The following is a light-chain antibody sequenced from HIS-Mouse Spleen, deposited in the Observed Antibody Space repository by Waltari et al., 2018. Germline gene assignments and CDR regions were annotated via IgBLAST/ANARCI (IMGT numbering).Light chain of an antibody. CDR1: ALPKNY. Sequence: SYELTQPPSVSVSPGQTARITCSGDALPKNYAYWYQQKSGQAPVLVIYGDSKRPSGVPEGFYGSSSGTMATLTISGAQVEDEADYYCYSTDSSGNHRVFGGGTKLTVL. J-gene: IGLJ2*01. CDR2: GDS. CDR3: YSTDSSGNHRV. V-gene: IGLV3-10*01.